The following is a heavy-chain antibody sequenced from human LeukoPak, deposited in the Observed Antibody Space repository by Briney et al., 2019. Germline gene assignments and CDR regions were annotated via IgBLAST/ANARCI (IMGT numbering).Heavy chain of an antibody. J-gene: IGHJ4*02. D-gene: IGHD1-26*01. CDR1: GYTFASYD. V-gene: IGHV1-8*01. CDR2: MNPNSGNT. CDR3: ARRVGAAYYFDY. Sequence: ASVTVSCKASGYTFASYDINWVRQATGQGLEWMGWMNPNSGNTGYAQKFQGRVTMTRNTSISTAYMELSSLRSEDTAVYYCARRVGAAYYFDYWGQGTLVTVSS.